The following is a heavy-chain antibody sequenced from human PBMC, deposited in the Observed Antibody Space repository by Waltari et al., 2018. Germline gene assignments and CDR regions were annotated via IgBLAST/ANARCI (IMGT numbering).Heavy chain of an antibody. J-gene: IGHJ4*02. V-gene: IGHV4-34*01. CDR1: GGPFSGYY. Sequence: QVQLQQWGAGLLKPSETLSLTCAVYGGPFSGYYWSWIRQPPGKGLEWIGEINHSGNTNYHPALKSRGTISGDTCKNQFSLHLSSVTAADTAVYFCARGKYQYGGNYFLFWDQGALVTVSS. D-gene: IGHD1-26*01. CDR2: INHSGNT. CDR3: ARGKYQYGGNYFLF.